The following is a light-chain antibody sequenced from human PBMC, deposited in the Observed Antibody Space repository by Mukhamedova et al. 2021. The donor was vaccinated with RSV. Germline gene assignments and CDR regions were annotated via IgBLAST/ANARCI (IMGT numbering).Light chain of an antibody. V-gene: IGLV2-14*01. CDR3: SSYTRSSTYV. Sequence: GQSITISCTGTSSDVGGYKYVSWYQQHPGKAPKLMIYEVSNRPSGVSNRFSGSKSGNTASLTISGLQAEDEADYYCSSYTRSSTYV. CDR2: EVS. CDR1: SSDVGGYKY. J-gene: IGLJ1*01.